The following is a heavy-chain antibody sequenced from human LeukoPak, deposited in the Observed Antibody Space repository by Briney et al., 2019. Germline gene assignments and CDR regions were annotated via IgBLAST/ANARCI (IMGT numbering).Heavy chain of an antibody. D-gene: IGHD2-2*01. Sequence: ASVKVSCKASGYTFTSYDINWVRQATGQGLEWMRWMNPNSGNTGYAQKFQGRVTMTRNTSISTAYMELSSLRSEDTAVYYCARGARYCSSTSCYGGEDYWGQGTLVTVSS. V-gene: IGHV1-8*01. CDR1: GYTFTSYD. J-gene: IGHJ4*02. CDR2: MNPNSGNT. CDR3: ARGARYCSSTSCYGGEDY.